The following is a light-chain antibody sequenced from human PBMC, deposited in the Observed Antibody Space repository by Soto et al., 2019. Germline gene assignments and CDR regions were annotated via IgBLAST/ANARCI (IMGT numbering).Light chain of an antibody. CDR1: RDITNY. CDR3: QQYDSLPRT. V-gene: IGKV1-33*01. J-gene: IGKJ3*01. Sequence: DIQMTQSPSSLSASVGDRVTITCQASRDITNYLNWYQQKPGKPPKLLIYDASNLETGVPSRFSGSGSGTDFTFTISSLQPEDIATYYCQQYDSLPRTFGPGTKVDIK. CDR2: DAS.